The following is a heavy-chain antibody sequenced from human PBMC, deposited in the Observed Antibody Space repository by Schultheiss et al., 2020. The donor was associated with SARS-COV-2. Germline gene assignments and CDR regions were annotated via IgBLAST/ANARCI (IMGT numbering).Heavy chain of an antibody. CDR1: GYTFTSYG. Sequence: ASVKVSCKASGYTFTSYGISWVRQAPGQGLEWMGWISAYNGNTNYAQKLQGRVTMTTDTSTSTAYMELSSLRSEDTAVYYCARGAKHYYYDSSGGTGFDYWGQGTLVTVSS. J-gene: IGHJ4*02. V-gene: IGHV1-18*01. D-gene: IGHD3-22*01. CDR2: ISAYNGNT. CDR3: ARGAKHYYYDSSGGTGFDY.